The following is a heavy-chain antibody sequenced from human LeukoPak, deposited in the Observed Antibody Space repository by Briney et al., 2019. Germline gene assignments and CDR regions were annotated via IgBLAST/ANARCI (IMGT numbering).Heavy chain of an antibody. J-gene: IGHJ4*02. V-gene: IGHV4-59*01. Sequence: SETLSLTCTVSGGSISSYYWSWIRQPPEKGLEWIGYIYYSGSTNYNPSLKSRVTISVDTSKNQFSLKLSSVTAADTAVYYCARGQGTVTTHWGQGTLVTVSS. CDR1: GGSISSYY. CDR3: ARGQGTVTTH. D-gene: IGHD4-17*01. CDR2: IYYSGST.